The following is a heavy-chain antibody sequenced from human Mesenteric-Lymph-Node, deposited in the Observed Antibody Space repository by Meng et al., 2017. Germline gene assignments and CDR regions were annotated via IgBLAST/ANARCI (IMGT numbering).Heavy chain of an antibody. CDR1: GLTFSNYW. V-gene: IGHV3-48*04. CDR3: ARQLAAAGFYFDY. CDR2: ISSSRGSAI. Sequence: GGSLRLSCAASGLTFSNYWMHWVRQAPGKGLEWVSYISSSRGSAISYADSVKGRFTISRDNAKNSLYLQMDSLRAEDTAVYYCARQLAAAGFYFDYWGQGTRVTVSS. J-gene: IGHJ4*02. D-gene: IGHD6-13*01.